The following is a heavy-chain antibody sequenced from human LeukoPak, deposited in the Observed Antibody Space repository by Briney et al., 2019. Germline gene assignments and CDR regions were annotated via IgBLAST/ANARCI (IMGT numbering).Heavy chain of an antibody. V-gene: IGHV4-39*01. Sequence: SETLSLTCAVSGGSISSSSYYWSWIRQPPGKGLEWIGSIYYSGTTYDNPSLKSRVTISVDTSKNQFSLKLYSVTAADTAVYYCARGSVRGVIRSALDPWGQGTLVTVSS. D-gene: IGHD3-10*01. CDR1: GGSISSSSYY. CDR2: IYYSGTT. J-gene: IGHJ5*02. CDR3: ARGSVRGVIRSALDP.